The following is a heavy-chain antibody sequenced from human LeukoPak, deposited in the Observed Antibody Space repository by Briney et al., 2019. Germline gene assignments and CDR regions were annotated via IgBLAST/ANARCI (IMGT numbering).Heavy chain of an antibody. CDR1: GGSFTGYY. D-gene: IGHD1-14*01. CDR2: INHSGST. CDR3: ARLRRGRKAFDI. V-gene: IGHV4-34*01. J-gene: IGHJ3*02. Sequence: PSETLSLTCAVYGGSFTGYYWNWIRQPPGQGLEWIGEINHSGSTKYNPSLKSRVTISVDTSKNQFSLKLSSVTAADTAVYYCARLRRGRKAFDIWGQGTMVTVSS.